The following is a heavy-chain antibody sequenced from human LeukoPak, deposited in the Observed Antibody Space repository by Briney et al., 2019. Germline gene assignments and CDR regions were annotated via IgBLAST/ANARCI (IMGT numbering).Heavy chain of an antibody. D-gene: IGHD4-17*01. J-gene: IGHJ6*02. V-gene: IGHV4-59*01. Sequence: SETLSLTCTVSGGSISSYYWSWIRQPPGKGLEWIGYIYYSGSTNYNPSLKSRVTISVDTSKNQFSLKLSSVTAADTAVYYCARTTVTTYYYYGMDVWGQGTTVTVSS. CDR3: ARTTVTTYYYYGMDV. CDR2: IYYSGST. CDR1: GGSISSYY.